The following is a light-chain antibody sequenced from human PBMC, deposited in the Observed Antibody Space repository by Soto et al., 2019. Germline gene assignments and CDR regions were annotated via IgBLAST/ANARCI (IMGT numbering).Light chain of an antibody. V-gene: IGKV3D-15*01. J-gene: IGKJ1*01. CDR1: QSVTNN. CDR2: GAS. CDR3: QQYNNWPQT. Sequence: EIVLTQSPGTLSLSPGERATLSCISSQSVTNNFLAWYQQKPGQAPRLLIYGASSRATGIPARFSGSGSGTEFTLTISSLQSEDFAEYHCQQYNNWPQTFGQGTKVDIK.